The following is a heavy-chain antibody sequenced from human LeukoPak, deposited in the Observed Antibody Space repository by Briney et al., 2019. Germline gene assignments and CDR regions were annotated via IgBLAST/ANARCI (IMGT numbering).Heavy chain of an antibody. J-gene: IGHJ4*02. V-gene: IGHV1-69*13. CDR2: IIPIFGTE. D-gene: IGHD6-13*01. CDR1: GGTFSSYA. Sequence: SVKVSCKASGGTFSSYAISWVRQAPGQGLEWMGGIIPIFGTENYAQTFQGRVTITADESTSTAYMELSSLRSEDTAVYYCARVAGIAAAGYFDYWGQGTLVTVSS. CDR3: ARVAGIAAAGYFDY.